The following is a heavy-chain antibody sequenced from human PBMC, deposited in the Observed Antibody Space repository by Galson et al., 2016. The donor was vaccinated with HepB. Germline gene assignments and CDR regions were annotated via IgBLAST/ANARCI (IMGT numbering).Heavy chain of an antibody. D-gene: IGHD3-3*01. CDR1: GYTFSNYG. V-gene: IGHV1-18*01. CDR2: IINYNGNT. CDR3: ARGFRREWFRDHYYEGLDV. Sequence: SVKVSCKASGYTFSNYGLSWVRQAPGQGLEWMGWIINYNGNTKYAQKFQGRVTMTRDTLTNTAYMELRSLRSDDTAVYFCARGFRREWFRDHYYEGLDVWGQGTTVTVSS. J-gene: IGHJ6*02.